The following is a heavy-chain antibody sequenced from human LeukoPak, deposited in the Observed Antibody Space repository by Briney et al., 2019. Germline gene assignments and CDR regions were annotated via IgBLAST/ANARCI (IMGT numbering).Heavy chain of an antibody. D-gene: IGHD6-6*01. CDR3: ARLYSSSSGLRASDY. CDR2: ISGSGSST. CDR1: GFTFSSYE. J-gene: IGHJ4*02. V-gene: IGHV3-48*03. Sequence: PGGSLRLSCAVSGFTFSSYEMNWVRQAPGKGLEWASYISGSGSSTYYADSVKGRFTISRDNAKNSLYLQMNSLRAEDTATYYCARLYSSSSGLRASDYWGQGTLVTVSS.